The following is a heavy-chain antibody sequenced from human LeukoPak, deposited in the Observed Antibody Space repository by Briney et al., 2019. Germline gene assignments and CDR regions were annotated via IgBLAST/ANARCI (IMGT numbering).Heavy chain of an antibody. V-gene: IGHV3-53*01. D-gene: IGHD1-14*01. CDR2: IYSGGST. CDR3: ARYTAYTTRAFHV. CDR1: GFTVSSNY. Sequence: GGSLRLSCAASGFTVSSNYMSWVRQAPGKGLEWVSVIYSGGSTYYADSVKGRFTISRDNSKNTLYLQMNSLRAEDTAVYYCARYTAYTTRAFHVWGQGTMVTVSS. J-gene: IGHJ3*01.